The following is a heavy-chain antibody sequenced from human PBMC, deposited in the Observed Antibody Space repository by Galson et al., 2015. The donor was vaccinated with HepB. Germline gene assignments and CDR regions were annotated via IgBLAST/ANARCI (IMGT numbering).Heavy chain of an antibody. CDR3: ARDSPQVGDAFDS. CDR2: IKEDGSEQ. D-gene: IGHD1-26*01. V-gene: IGHV3-7*03. J-gene: IGHJ3*02. CDR1: RFIFSDYW. Sequence: SLRLSCAASRFIFSDYWMSWVRQAPGKGLEWVANIKEDGSEQYYVDSVKGRFTISRDNAKNSLYLQMNSLRAEDTAVYYCARDSPQVGDAFDSWGQGTMVTVSS.